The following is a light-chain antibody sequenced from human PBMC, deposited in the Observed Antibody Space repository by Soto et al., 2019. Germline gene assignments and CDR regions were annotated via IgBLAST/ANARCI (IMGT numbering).Light chain of an antibody. CDR1: QSISRY. CDR2: DAS. V-gene: IGKV3-11*01. CDR3: QQRNGWPIT. J-gene: IGKJ5*01. Sequence: EIVLTQSPASLSLSPGERATLFCRASQSISRYLAWYQQKPGQAPRLLIYDASTRATGTPARFSGSGSGTELTRTSRSLDSEGVADEHSQQRNGWPITCGQGTRLEIK.